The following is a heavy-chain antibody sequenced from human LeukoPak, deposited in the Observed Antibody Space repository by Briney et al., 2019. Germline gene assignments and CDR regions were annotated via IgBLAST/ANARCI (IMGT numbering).Heavy chain of an antibody. V-gene: IGHV4-39*06. CDR2: IYHSGDT. CDR1: GASITSSSFH. Sequence: SETLSLTCSVSGASITSSSFHWVWIRQPPGKGLEWNGRIYHSGDTVYNPSLKSRVTMSVDTSKNQFTLRLSSVTAADTAVYYCARDQGEFFGQMDYWGQGTRVSVSS. D-gene: IGHD3-10*01. CDR3: ARDQGEFFGQMDY. J-gene: IGHJ4*02.